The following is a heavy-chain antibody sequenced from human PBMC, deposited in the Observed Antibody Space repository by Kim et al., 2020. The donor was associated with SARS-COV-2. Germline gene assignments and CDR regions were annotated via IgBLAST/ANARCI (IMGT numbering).Heavy chain of an antibody. V-gene: IGHV1-3*01. Sequence: ASVKVSCKASGYTFTSYAMHWVRQAPRQRLEWMGWINAGNGNTKYSQKFQGRVTITRDTSASTAYMELSSLRSEDTAVYYCARPRSGYYHFDYWGQGTLVTVSS. D-gene: IGHD3-22*01. J-gene: IGHJ4*02. CDR3: ARPRSGYYHFDY. CDR2: INAGNGNT. CDR1: GYTFTSYA.